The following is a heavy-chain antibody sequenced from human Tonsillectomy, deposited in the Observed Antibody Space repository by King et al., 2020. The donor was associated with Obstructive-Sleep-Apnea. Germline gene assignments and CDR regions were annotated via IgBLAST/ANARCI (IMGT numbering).Heavy chain of an antibody. D-gene: IGHD3-22*01. CDR1: GYTFTNYW. Sequence: VQLVESGAEVRKPGKSLKISCKGSGYTFTNYWIGWVRQMPGKGLEWMGVIYPGDSATRYSPSFQGQVSTSADRSNRTAYLQWSSLKASDTAIYYCARQIAQDTSGYYDYWGQGTLVTVSS. CDR2: IYPGDSAT. V-gene: IGHV5-51*01. J-gene: IGHJ4*02. CDR3: ARQIAQDTSGYYDY.